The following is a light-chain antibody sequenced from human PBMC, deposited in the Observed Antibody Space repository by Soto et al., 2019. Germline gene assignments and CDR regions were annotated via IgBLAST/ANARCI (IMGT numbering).Light chain of an antibody. CDR1: QSVSNN. CDR3: QQYNNWPSFT. J-gene: IGKJ3*01. V-gene: IGKV3-15*01. CDR2: GAS. Sequence: EIVMTQSPATLSVSPGERATLSCRASQSVSNNLAWYQQKPSQAPSLLIYGASTRATGIPARFSGSGSGTESTLTISSLQSEDVAVYYCQQYNNWPSFTFGPGTKVDIK.